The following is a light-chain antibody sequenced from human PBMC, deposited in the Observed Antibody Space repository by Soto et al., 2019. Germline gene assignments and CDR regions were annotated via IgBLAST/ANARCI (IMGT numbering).Light chain of an antibody. J-gene: IGKJ1*01. CDR3: QQYNNWPPWT. CDR1: QSVSSN. Sequence: EIVMTQCPATLSVSPWEIDTLSCRASQSVSSNLAWYQQKPGQAPRLLIYGASTRATGIPARFSGSGSGTEFTLTISSLQSEDFAVYYCQQYNNWPPWTFGQGTKVDIK. CDR2: GAS. V-gene: IGKV3-15*01.